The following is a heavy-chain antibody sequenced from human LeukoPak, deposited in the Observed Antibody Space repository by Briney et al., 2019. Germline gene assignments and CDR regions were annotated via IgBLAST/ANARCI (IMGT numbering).Heavy chain of an antibody. V-gene: IGHV3-23*01. CDR2: ISASGGST. CDR3: AKDNEYCSSTRCLHGMDV. J-gene: IGHJ6*02. Sequence: GGSLRVSCAASGFTFSSYAMSWVRQAPGKGLEWVSAISASGGSTYYADSVKGRFTVSRDNSKNTLYLQMNSLRAEDTAGYFCAKDNEYCSSTRCLHGMDVWGQGTTVTVSS. CDR1: GFTFSSYA. D-gene: IGHD2-2*01.